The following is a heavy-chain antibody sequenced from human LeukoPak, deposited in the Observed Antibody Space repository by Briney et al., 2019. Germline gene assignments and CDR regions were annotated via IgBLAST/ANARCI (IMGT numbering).Heavy chain of an antibody. Sequence: ASVKVSCKASGYTFTSYDINWVRQATGQGLEWMGWMNPNSGNTGYAQKFQGRVTMTRNTSISTAYMELSSLRPEDTAVYYCAKDWRRIVVVGPITRHGNYMDVWGKGTTVTISS. CDR2: MNPNSGNT. J-gene: IGHJ6*03. V-gene: IGHV1-8*02. D-gene: IGHD2-15*01. CDR1: GYTFTSYD. CDR3: AKDWRRIVVVGPITRHGNYMDV.